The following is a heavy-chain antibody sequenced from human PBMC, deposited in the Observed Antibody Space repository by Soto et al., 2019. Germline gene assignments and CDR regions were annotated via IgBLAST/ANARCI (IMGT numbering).Heavy chain of an antibody. J-gene: IGHJ3*02. Sequence: DVQLVESGGGLVKPGGSLRLSCAASGFNFITFSMNWVRQAPGKGLEWVSSISASSSSIYYAESVKGRFTVSRDNAKNSLYLQMNSPTAEDTALYYCVRDAYNRDAFDIWGQGTTVTVSS. V-gene: IGHV3-21*01. CDR3: VRDAYNRDAFDI. D-gene: IGHD1-20*01. CDR1: GFNFITFS. CDR2: ISASSSSI.